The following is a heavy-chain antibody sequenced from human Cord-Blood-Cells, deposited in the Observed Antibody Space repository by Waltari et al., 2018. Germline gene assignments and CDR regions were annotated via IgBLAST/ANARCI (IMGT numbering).Heavy chain of an antibody. Sequence: QVQLQESGPGLVKPSETLSLTCTVSGYSISSGYYWGWIRQPPGKGLEWIGSIYHSGSTHYNPSPKSRVTISVDTSKNQFSLKLSSVTAADTAVYYCARPSLTVTGDYWGQGTLVTVSS. V-gene: IGHV4-38-2*02. CDR1: GYSISSGYY. CDR3: ARPSLTVTGDY. J-gene: IGHJ4*02. CDR2: IYHSGST. D-gene: IGHD4-4*01.